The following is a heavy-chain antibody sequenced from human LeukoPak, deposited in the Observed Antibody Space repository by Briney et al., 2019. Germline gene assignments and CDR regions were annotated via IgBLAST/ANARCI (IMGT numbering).Heavy chain of an antibody. CDR3: ARVYYSNSYDYWYFDL. V-gene: IGHV4-59*01. J-gene: IGHJ2*01. CDR2: IFYSGST. Sequence: SETLSLTCTVSGGSISSSYWSWIRQPPGKGLEWIGYIFYSGSTNYNPSLKSRVTISVDTSKNHFSLKLSSVTAADTAVYYCARVYYSNSYDYWYFDLWGRGTLVTVSS. CDR1: GGSISSSY. D-gene: IGHD6-13*01.